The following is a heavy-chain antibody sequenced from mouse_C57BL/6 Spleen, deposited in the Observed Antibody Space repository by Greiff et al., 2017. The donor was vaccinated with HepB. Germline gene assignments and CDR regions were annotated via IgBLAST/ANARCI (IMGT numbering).Heavy chain of an antibody. Sequence: QVQLQQPGAELVKPGASVKMSCKASGYTFTSYWITWVKQRPGQGLEWIGDIYPGSGSTNYNEKFKSKATLTVDTSSSTAYMQLSSLTSEDSAVYYCARVDYSKYYFDYWGQGTTLTVSS. CDR1: GYTFTSYW. D-gene: IGHD2-5*01. CDR2: IYPGSGST. J-gene: IGHJ2*01. V-gene: IGHV1-55*01. CDR3: ARVDYSKYYFDY.